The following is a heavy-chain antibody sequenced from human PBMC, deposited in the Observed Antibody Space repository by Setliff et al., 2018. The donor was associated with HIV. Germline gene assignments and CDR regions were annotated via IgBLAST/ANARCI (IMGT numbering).Heavy chain of an antibody. V-gene: IGHV1-46*01. Sequence: ASVKVSCKASGYTFTRHYIHWVRQAPGQGPEWMGMINPNGGSTRYAQMFQGRVTLTSDASTNTLYMELTSLRSDDTAVYYCANPHDGGAFDVWGQGTAVTVSS. CDR3: ANPHDGGAFDV. J-gene: IGHJ6*02. D-gene: IGHD1-1*01. CDR1: GYTFTRHY. CDR2: INPNGGST.